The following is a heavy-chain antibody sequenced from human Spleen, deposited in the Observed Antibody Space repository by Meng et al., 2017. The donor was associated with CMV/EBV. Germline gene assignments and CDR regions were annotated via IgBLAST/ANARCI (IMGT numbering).Heavy chain of an antibody. Sequence: ASVKVSCKASGYTFTGYYMHWVRQAPGQGLEWMGWMNPNNGGTNYAQKFQGRVTMTRDTSISTAYMELSSLRSDDTAVYYCATGGGYPRGDYWGQGTLVTVSS. V-gene: IGHV1-2*02. D-gene: IGHD5-12*01. CDR3: ATGGGYPRGDY. CDR1: GYTFTGYY. CDR2: MNPNNGGT. J-gene: IGHJ4*02.